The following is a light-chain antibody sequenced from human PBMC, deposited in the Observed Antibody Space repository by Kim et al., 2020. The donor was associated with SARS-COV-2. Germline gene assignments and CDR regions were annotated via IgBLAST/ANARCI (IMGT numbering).Light chain of an antibody. V-gene: IGLV3-19*01. CDR1: SLRSYY. CDR2: GKN. CDR3: NSRDSSGNHVV. Sequence: ALGQTVKITCQGDSLRSYYASWYQQKPGQAPVLVIYGKNNRPSGIPDRFSGSSSGNTASLTITGAQAEDEADYYCNSRDSSGNHVVFGGGTQLTVL. J-gene: IGLJ2*01.